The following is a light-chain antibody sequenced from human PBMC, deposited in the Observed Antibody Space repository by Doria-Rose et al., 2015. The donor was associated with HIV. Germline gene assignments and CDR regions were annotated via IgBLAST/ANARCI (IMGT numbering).Light chain of an antibody. CDR3: QQYDRVPPPCS. CDR2: DAS. Sequence: RVTITCQASQDISNYLNWCQQKLGKAPNLLIYDASNLETGVPSRFSGSATGTDFTFTISSLQAEDVATQYWQQYDRVPPPCSFGQGTKLEIK. J-gene: IGKJ2*04. V-gene: IGKV1-33*01. CDR1: QDISNY.